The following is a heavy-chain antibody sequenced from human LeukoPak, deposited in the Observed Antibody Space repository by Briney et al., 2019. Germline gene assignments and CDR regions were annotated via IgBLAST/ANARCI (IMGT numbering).Heavy chain of an antibody. J-gene: IGHJ4*02. CDR2: INPNSGNT. CDR1: GYTFTSLD. V-gene: IGHV1-8*01. CDR3: AREVEVGATTMIDY. Sequence: ASVKVSCKASGYTFTSLDINWVRQATEQGLEWMGWINPNSGNTGHAQQFQGRVTMTTDTSTSTAYMELRSLRSDDTAVYYCAREVEVGATTMIDYWGQGTLVTVSS. D-gene: IGHD1-26*01.